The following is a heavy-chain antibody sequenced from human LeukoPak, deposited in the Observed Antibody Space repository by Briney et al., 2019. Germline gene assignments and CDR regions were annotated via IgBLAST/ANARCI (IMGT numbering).Heavy chain of an antibody. D-gene: IGHD6-13*01. CDR2: INPSGGST. J-gene: IGHJ4*02. V-gene: IGHV1-46*01. Sequence: VASVKVSCKASGYTFTSYYMHWVRQAPGQGLEWMGIINPSGGSTSYAQKFQGRVTMTRDMSTSTVYMELSSLRSEDTAVYYCARDAPPRVYSSSWYDYWGQGTLVTVSS. CDR3: ARDAPPRVYSSSWYDY. CDR1: GYTFTSYY.